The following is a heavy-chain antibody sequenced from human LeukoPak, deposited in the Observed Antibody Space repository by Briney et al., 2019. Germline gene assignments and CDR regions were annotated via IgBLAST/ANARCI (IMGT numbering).Heavy chain of an antibody. CDR3: AKDHPRIAVADDAFDI. D-gene: IGHD6-19*01. J-gene: IGHJ3*02. Sequence: GGSLRLSCAASGFTFSSYAMSWVRKAPGEGLEWVSAISGSGGSTYYADSVKGRFTISRDNSKNTLYLQMNSLRAEDTAVYYCAKDHPRIAVADDAFDIWGQGTMVTVSS. V-gene: IGHV3-23*01. CDR1: GFTFSSYA. CDR2: ISGSGGST.